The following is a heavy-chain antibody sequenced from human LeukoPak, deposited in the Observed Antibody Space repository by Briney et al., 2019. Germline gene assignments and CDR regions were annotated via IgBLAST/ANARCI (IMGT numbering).Heavy chain of an antibody. Sequence: SETLTLTCAVYGGSFSGYYWSWLRQPPGKGLDWIGEINQSGSTNYNPCLKSRVTISVDTSKNQFSLKLSSVTAADTAVYYCARANSGGYSYGKYYMDVWGKGTTVTVSS. J-gene: IGHJ6*03. V-gene: IGHV4-34*01. CDR1: GGSFSGYY. CDR3: ARANSGGYSYGKYYMDV. CDR2: INQSGST. D-gene: IGHD5-18*01.